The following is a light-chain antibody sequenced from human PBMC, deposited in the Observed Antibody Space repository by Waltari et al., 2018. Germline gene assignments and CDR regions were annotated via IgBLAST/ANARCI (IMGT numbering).Light chain of an antibody. CDR1: QSIGIL. Sequence: DIQMPQPPSTLSASVGDRVTSTCRASQSIGILLAWYQQKPGKAPKLLIYDASSLESGVPSRFSGSGSGTEFTLTINSLQPDDFATYSCQQYYSYFTFGGGAKVEIK. CDR3: QQYYSYFT. V-gene: IGKV1-5*01. J-gene: IGKJ4*01. CDR2: DAS.